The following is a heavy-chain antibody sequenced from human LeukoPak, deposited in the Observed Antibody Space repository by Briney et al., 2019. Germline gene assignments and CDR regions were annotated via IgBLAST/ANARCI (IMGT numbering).Heavy chain of an antibody. CDR2: ISGTSSHI. J-gene: IGHJ4*02. D-gene: IGHD1-26*01. CDR3: ARDSTDRVGATTGDFDY. V-gene: IGHV3-21*01. CDR1: GFTFNSYS. Sequence: GGSLRLSCAASGFTFNSYSMNWVRQAPGKGLEWVSSISGTSSHIYYADSVKGRFTISRDNAKNSLFLQMNSLRAEDTAVYYCARDSTDRVGATTGDFDYWGQGALVTVSS.